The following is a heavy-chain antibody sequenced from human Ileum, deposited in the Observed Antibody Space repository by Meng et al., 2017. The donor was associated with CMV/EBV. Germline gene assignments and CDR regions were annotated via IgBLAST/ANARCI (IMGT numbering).Heavy chain of an antibody. D-gene: IGHD2-2*01. J-gene: IGHJ4*02. CDR1: GSLFSLYP. V-gene: IGHV3-23*01. CDR3: AKALITTSWLPKPFDA. CDR2: ISRDGSAT. Sequence: GESLMISCAGSGSLFSLYPVAWVRQAPGKGLEWVAQISRDGSATYYADSMKARVTISRDTSLNTVYLDINDLRADDTAVYFCAKALITTSWLPKPFDAWGQGTLVTVSS.